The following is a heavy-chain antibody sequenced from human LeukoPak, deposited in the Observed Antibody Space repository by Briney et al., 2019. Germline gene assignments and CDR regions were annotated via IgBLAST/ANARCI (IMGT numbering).Heavy chain of an antibody. CDR1: GGSISSGGYY. J-gene: IGHJ4*02. CDR3: ARDIYDILTGYYYFDY. D-gene: IGHD3-9*01. CDR2: IYYSGST. V-gene: IGHV4-31*03. Sequence: SQTLSLTCTVSGGSISSGGYYWSWIRQHPGKGLEWIGYIYYSGSTNYNPSLKSRVTISVDTSKNQFSLKLSSVTAADTAVYYCARDIYDILTGYYYFDYWGQGTLVTVSS.